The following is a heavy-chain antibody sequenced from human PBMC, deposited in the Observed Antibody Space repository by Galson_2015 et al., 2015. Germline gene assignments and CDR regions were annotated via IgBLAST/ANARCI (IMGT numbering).Heavy chain of an antibody. Sequence: SLRLSCAASGFTFSSYGMHWVRQAPGKGLEWVAVISYDGSNKYYADSVKGRFTISRDNSKNTLYLQMNSLRAEDTAVYYCAKDQEWFGDSFYYMDVWGKGTTVTVSS. J-gene: IGHJ6*03. CDR2: ISYDGSNK. CDR1: GFTFSSYG. V-gene: IGHV3-30*18. D-gene: IGHD3-10*01. CDR3: AKDQEWFGDSFYYMDV.